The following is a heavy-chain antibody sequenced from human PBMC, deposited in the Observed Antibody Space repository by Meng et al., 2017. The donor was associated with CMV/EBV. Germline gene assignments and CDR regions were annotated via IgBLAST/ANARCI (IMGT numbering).Heavy chain of an antibody. Sequence: ASVKVSCKASGYTFTSYDINWVRQATGQGLEWMGWMNPNSGNTGYAQKFQGRVTITRNTSISTAYMELSSVTAADTAVYYCARDLEGLLGGFDPWGQGTLVTVSS. CDR1: GYTFTSYD. J-gene: IGHJ5*02. V-gene: IGHV1-8*03. CDR3: ARDLEGLLGGFDP. D-gene: IGHD3-16*01. CDR2: MNPNSGNT.